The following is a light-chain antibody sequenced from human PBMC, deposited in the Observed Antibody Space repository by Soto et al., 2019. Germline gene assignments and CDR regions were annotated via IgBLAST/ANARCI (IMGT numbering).Light chain of an antibody. V-gene: IGKV3D-20*02. CDR3: QQRSNWPHT. J-gene: IGKJ4*01. CDR2: GAS. Sequence: EIVLTQSPGTLYFSRAERSTLSFSASQSVSSSYLAWYQQKPGQAPRLLIYGASTRATGIPARFSGSGSGTDFTLTISNLEPEDFAVYYCQQRSNWPHTFGGGTKVDIK. CDR1: QSVSSSY.